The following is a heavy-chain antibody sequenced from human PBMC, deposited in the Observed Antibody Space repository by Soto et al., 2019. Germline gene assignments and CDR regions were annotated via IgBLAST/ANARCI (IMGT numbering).Heavy chain of an antibody. D-gene: IGHD3-3*01. V-gene: IGHV3-23*01. CDR1: GFTFSSYA. J-gene: IGHJ6*02. Sequence: EVQLLESGGGLVQPGGSLRLSCAASGFTFSSYAMSWVRQAPGKGLEWVSGISGSGGSTYYADSVKGRFTISRDNSKNTRDLQMNSLRAEDTAVYYCAKEDREFRSGYRLWYYGGGVWGPGTTVTVSS. CDR3: AKEDREFRSGYRLWYYGGGV. CDR2: ISGSGGST.